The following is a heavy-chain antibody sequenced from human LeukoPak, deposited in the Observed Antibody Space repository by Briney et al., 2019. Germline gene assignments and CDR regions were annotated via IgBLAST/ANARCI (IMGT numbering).Heavy chain of an antibody. Sequence: GSLRLSCAASGFTFSTSWMSWVRQAPGIGLEWVANIKQDGSEKYYVDSVKGRFTISRDNAKNSLSLQMNSLRAEDTAVYYCARAWERTFDIWGQGTMVTVSS. CDR1: GFTFSTSW. CDR3: ARAWERTFDI. V-gene: IGHV3-7*04. D-gene: IGHD1-26*01. CDR2: IKQDGSEK. J-gene: IGHJ3*02.